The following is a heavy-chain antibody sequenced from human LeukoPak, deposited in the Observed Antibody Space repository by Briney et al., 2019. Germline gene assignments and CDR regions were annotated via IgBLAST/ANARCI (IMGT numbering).Heavy chain of an antibody. CDR1: GGPFSGDY. Sequence: SETLSLTCAVYGGPFSGDYWTWIRQPPGKGLEWIGEINHSRNTNYNPSLKSRVIISVDMSKNQFSLKLNSVTAADTAVYYCAGPGYSSQEGIEYWGQGTLVTVSS. CDR2: INHSRNT. J-gene: IGHJ4*02. D-gene: IGHD6-13*01. V-gene: IGHV4-34*01. CDR3: AGPGYSSQEGIEY.